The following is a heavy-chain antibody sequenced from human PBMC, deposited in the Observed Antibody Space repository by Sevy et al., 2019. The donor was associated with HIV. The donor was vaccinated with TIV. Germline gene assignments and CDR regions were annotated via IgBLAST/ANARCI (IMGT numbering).Heavy chain of an antibody. CDR1: GGSVSSSSYY. V-gene: IGHV4-39*01. J-gene: IGHJ6*01. D-gene: IGHD1-1*01. CDR3: ARHDSTTVTYGMYV. Sequence: SETLSLTCTVSGGSVSSSSYYWGWIRQPPGKGLEWIGSIYYTRSTNHNPSLKSHVTISVDRSKNQFSLKLTSVTAADTAIYYCARHDSTTVTYGMYVWGQGTTVTVSS. CDR2: IYYTRST.